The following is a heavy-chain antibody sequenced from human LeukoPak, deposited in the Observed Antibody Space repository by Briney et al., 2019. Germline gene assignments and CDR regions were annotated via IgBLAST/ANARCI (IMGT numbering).Heavy chain of an antibody. J-gene: IGHJ4*02. CDR2: ISSSGSAI. Sequence: GGSLRLSCAASGFSFSSYEMNWVRQAPGKGLEWVSYISSSGSAIFYADSVKGRFTISRDNAKNSLYLQMNSLRAEDTAVYYCARDKGSGWLFDYWGQGTLVTVSS. V-gene: IGHV3-48*03. CDR1: GFSFSSYE. CDR3: ARDKGSGWLFDY. D-gene: IGHD6-19*01.